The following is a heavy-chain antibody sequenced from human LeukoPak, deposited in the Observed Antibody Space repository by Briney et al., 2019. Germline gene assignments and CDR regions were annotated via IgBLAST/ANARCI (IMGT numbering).Heavy chain of an antibody. CDR2: IYYSGST. V-gene: IGHV4-61*01. Sequence: PSETLSLTCTVSGGSISSSSYYWSWIRQPPGKGLEWIGYIYYSGSTNYNPSLKSRVTISVDTSKNQFSLRLSSVTAADTAVYYCARTRDVYKSKWFDPWGQGTLVTVSS. CDR1: GGSISSSSYY. J-gene: IGHJ5*02. CDR3: ARTRDVYKSKWFDP. D-gene: IGHD5-24*01.